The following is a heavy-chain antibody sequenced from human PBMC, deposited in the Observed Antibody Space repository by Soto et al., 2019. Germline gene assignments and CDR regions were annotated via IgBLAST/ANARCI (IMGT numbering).Heavy chain of an antibody. Sequence: QVQLVESGGGLVKPGGSLRLSCAASRFTFSYYYMSWVRQAPGKGLEWVSYMSRSDDTIFYADSVKGRFTISRDNAKNSLYRQMNSLRAEDTAVYYCARVVVVVAATRHWYFELWGRGTLVTVTS. CDR3: ARVVVVVAATRHWYFEL. CDR1: RFTFSYYY. D-gene: IGHD2-15*01. CDR2: MSRSDDTI. J-gene: IGHJ2*01. V-gene: IGHV3-11*01.